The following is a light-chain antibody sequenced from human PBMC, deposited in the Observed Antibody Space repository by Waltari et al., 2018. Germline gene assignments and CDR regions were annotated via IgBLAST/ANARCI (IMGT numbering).Light chain of an antibody. J-gene: IGLJ2*01. V-gene: IGLV1-47*01. CDR1: SSNIGSNY. CDR3: ASWDDSLSVVV. CDR2: NNN. Sequence: QSALTQPPSASGTPGQRVTISCSGTSSNIGSNYVYWYLHLPGTAPKLLIYNNNQSASWVADRVSGSKSGTSASLAISGLRSEDEAEYYCASWDDSLSVVVFGGGTKLTVV.